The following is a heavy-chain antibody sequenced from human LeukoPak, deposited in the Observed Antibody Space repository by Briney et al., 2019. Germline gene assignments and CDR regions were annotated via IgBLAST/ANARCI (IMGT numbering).Heavy chain of an antibody. CDR2: IYSGGST. J-gene: IGHJ4*02. CDR3: AVSATLYCSSTSCFFDY. D-gene: IGHD2-2*01. V-gene: IGHV3-53*04. CDR1: GFTVSSNY. Sequence: PGGSLRLSCAASGFTVSSNYMSWVRQAPGKGLEWVSVIYSGGSTYYADSAKGRFTISRHNSKNTLYLQMSSLRAEDRAVYYCAVSATLYCSSTSCFFDYWGQGTLVTVSS.